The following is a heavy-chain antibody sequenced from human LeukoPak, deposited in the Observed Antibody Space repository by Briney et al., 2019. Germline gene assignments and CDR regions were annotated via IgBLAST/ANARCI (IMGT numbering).Heavy chain of an antibody. CDR1: GFTFSSYA. J-gene: IGHJ4*02. CDR2: ISGGGGST. D-gene: IGHD3-3*01. V-gene: IGHV3-23*01. Sequence: GGSLRLSCAASGFTFSSYAMSWVRQAPGKGLEWVSAISGGGGSTDYADSVKGRFTISRDNSKNTLYLQMNSLRAEDTAVYYCAKDPDFWSGYNPFDYWGQGTLVTVSS. CDR3: AKDPDFWSGYNPFDY.